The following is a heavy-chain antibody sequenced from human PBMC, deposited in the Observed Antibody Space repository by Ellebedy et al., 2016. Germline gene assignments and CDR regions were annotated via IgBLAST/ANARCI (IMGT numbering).Heavy chain of an antibody. D-gene: IGHD6-19*01. CDR3: AKCRHSTGCLLDS. J-gene: IGHJ4*02. Sequence: GESLKISCAASGFTFSGFAMSWVRQAPGKGLEWVSTISSAGSPNYADSERGRFTISRDSSKDTLYLEMDSLRADDTAIYYCAKCRHSTGCLLDSWGQGTLVTVSS. V-gene: IGHV3-23*01. CDR2: ISSAGSP. CDR1: GFTFSGFA.